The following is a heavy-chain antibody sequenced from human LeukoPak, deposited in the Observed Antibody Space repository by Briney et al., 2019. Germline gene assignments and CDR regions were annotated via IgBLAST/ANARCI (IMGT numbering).Heavy chain of an antibody. CDR2: INPSGGST. Sequence: GASVKVSCKASGYTFTSYYMHWVRQAPGQGLEWMGIINPSGGSTSYAQKFQGRVTMTRDTSTSTVYMELSSLRSEDTAVYYCARDGIQQWLVRVDYYMDVWGKGTTVTVSS. J-gene: IGHJ6*03. V-gene: IGHV1-46*01. D-gene: IGHD6-19*01. CDR3: ARDGIQQWLVRVDYYMDV. CDR1: GYTFTSYY.